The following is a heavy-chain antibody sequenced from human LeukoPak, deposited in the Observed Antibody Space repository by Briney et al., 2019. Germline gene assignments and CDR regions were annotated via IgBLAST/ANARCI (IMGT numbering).Heavy chain of an antibody. CDR3: AREGGGPRWLDL. CDR2: INTSGNS. D-gene: IGHD6-25*01. V-gene: IGHV4-4*07. Sequence: SETLSLTCTVSGGSISSYYWSWIRQPAGKGLEWIGRINTSGNSNYNPSPRSRVTMSVDTSKNQFSLNLSSVTAAGTAVYYCAREGGGPRWLDLWGQGTLVTVSS. CDR1: GGSISSYY. J-gene: IGHJ5*02.